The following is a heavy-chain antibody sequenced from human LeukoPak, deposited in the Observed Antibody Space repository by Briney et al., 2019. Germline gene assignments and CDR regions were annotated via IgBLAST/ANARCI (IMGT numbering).Heavy chain of an antibody. Sequence: SETLSLTCTVSGGSISSYYWSWIRQPPGKGLEWIGYIYYSGSTNYNPSLKSRITISVDTSKNQFSLKLSSVTAADTAVYYCARDLGGCSSTSCPGIYNYYGMDVWGQGTTVTVSS. CDR2: IYYSGST. CDR3: ARDLGGCSSTSCPGIYNYYGMDV. V-gene: IGHV4-59*01. CDR1: GGSISSYY. J-gene: IGHJ6*02. D-gene: IGHD2-2*01.